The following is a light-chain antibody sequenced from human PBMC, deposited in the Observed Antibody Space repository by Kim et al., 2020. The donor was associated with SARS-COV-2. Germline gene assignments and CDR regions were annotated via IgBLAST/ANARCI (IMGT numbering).Light chain of an antibody. V-gene: IGKV1-39*01. CDR2: TAS. J-gene: IGKJ1*01. CDR1: QSISSY. CDR3: QQSYSTPRT. Sequence: ASVGDRVTITCRASQSISSYLNWYQQRPGKAPKLRIYTASSLQSGVPTRFSGSGSGTDFTLTISSLQPEDFATYYCQQSYSTPRTFGQGTKVEIK.